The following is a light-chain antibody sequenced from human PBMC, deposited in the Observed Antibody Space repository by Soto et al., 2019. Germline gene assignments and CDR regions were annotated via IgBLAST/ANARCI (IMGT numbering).Light chain of an antibody. J-gene: IGKJ4*01. Sequence: EIVLTQSPATLSLSPGERATLSCRASQSVSTYLAWYQQKPGQAPRLLIYDVSNRATGIPARFSGSGSGTDFTLTISNLEPEDFAVYYCQQRGNWPLTFGGGTKVESK. CDR1: QSVSTY. CDR2: DVS. V-gene: IGKV3-11*01. CDR3: QQRGNWPLT.